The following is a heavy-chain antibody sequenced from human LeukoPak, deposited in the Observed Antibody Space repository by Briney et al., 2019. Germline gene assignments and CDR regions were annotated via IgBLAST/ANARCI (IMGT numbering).Heavy chain of an antibody. D-gene: IGHD3-10*01. Sequence: SQTLSLTCTVSGGSISSSSYYWGWIRQPPGKGLEWIGSIYYSGSTYYNPSLKSRVTISVDTSKNQFSLKLSSVTAADTAVYYCARVGGSGTTPGYWGQGTLVTVSS. CDR3: ARVGGSGTTPGY. CDR2: IYYSGST. J-gene: IGHJ4*02. CDR1: GGSISSSSYY. V-gene: IGHV4-39*07.